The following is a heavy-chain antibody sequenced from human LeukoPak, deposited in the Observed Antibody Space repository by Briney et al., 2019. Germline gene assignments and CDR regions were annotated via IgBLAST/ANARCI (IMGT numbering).Heavy chain of an antibody. CDR1: GFTFSDYY. D-gene: IGHD6-19*01. CDR2: ISGSGGST. CDR3: AKALAVAGTRYFDY. Sequence: GGSLRLSCAASGFTFSDYYMSWIRQAPGKGLEWVSAISGSGGSTYYADSVKGRFTISRDNSKNTLYLQMNSLRAEDTAVYYCAKALAVAGTRYFDYWGQGTLVTVSS. J-gene: IGHJ4*02. V-gene: IGHV3-23*01.